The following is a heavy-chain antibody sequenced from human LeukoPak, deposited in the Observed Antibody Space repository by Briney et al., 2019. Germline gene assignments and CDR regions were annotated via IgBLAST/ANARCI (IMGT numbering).Heavy chain of an antibody. V-gene: IGHV1-69*05. J-gene: IGHJ5*02. Sequence: SVKVSCKASGGTFSSYAISWVRQAPGQGLEWMGGIIPIFGTANYAQKFQGRVTMTRDTSTSTVYMELSSLRSEDTAVYYCASKDSSGWYEEAWGQGTLVTVSS. D-gene: IGHD6-19*01. CDR3: ASKDSSGWYEEA. CDR2: IIPIFGTA. CDR1: GGTFSSYA.